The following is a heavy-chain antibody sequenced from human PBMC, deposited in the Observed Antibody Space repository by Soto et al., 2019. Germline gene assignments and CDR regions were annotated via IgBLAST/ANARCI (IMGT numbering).Heavy chain of an antibody. Sequence: EVQLVVTGGGLIQPGGSLRLSCAASGFSVSGSYMSWVRQAPGKGLEWISVMYSGGNTYYAESVRGRFTISRDSSKNTLYLQMDSLRAEDTALYYCARSGDLTTATGYFDYWGQGTLVTVSS. V-gene: IGHV3-53*02. CDR2: MYSGGNT. D-gene: IGHD2-21*02. J-gene: IGHJ4*02. CDR1: GFSVSGSY. CDR3: ARSGDLTTATGYFDY.